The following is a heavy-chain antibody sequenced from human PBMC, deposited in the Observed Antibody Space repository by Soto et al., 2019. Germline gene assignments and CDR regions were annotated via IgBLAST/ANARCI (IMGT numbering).Heavy chain of an antibody. V-gene: IGHV1-3*01. CDR1: GYSFATYA. J-gene: IGHJ5*02. CDR2: INPATGNT. CDR3: ARRYKSAGWLEP. Sequence: QVQLVQSGAEVKKPGTSVKVSCKASGYSFATYAIHWVRQAPGQGLEWMGWINPATGNTEYSDKFQDRVTFTRDTSANTAYMELRGLRSEDTAVYYCARRYKSAGWLEPWGQGTLVTVSS. D-gene: IGHD1-1*01.